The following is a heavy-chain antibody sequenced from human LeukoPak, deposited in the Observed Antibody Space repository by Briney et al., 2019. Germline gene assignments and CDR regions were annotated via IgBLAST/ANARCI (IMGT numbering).Heavy chain of an antibody. CDR1: GFTSTNFE. Sequence: GGSLRLSCAASGFTSTNFEMNWVRQAPGKGLEWISFTGSSTIQYADSVTGRFTISRDNAKDSLYLQMNSLRVEDTAVYYCASSKWFYFDSWGQGTLVTVSS. CDR2: TGSSTI. V-gene: IGHV3-48*03. J-gene: IGHJ4*02. D-gene: IGHD3-22*01. CDR3: ASSKWFYFDS.